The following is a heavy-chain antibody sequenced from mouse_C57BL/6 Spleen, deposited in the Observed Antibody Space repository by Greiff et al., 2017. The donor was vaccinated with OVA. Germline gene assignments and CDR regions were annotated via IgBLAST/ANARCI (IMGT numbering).Heavy chain of an antibody. CDR3: AGSYYYGSSAWYFDF. J-gene: IGHJ1*03. V-gene: IGHV1-7*01. CDR1: GYTFTSYW. Sequence: VQLQQSGAELAKPGASVKLSCKASGYTFTSYWMHWVKQRPGQGLEWIGYINPSSGYTKYNQKFKDKATLTADKSSSTADMQLSNLTYADSAVYYCAGSYYYGSSAWYFDFWGTGTTVTVSS. D-gene: IGHD1-1*01. CDR2: INPSSGYT.